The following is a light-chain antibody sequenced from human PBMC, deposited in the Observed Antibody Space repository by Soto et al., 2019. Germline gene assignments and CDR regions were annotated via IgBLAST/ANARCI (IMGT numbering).Light chain of an antibody. Sequence: QSVLTQPPSASGTPGQRVTISCSGRISNIGSNYVYWYQQLPGTAPKLLIYRNDQRPSGVPDRFSGSKSGTSASLAISGLRSEDEADYYCAAWDDSLSGYVFGTGTKVTVL. J-gene: IGLJ1*01. V-gene: IGLV1-47*01. CDR1: ISNIGSNY. CDR3: AAWDDSLSGYV. CDR2: RND.